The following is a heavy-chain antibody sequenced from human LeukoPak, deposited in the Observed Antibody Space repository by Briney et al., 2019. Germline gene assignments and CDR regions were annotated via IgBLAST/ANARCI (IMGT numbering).Heavy chain of an antibody. CDR3: ARDPYSGGYGAYYYYYMDV. V-gene: IGHV3-21*01. CDR1: GFTFSAYN. Sequence: PGGSLRLSCAASGFTFSAYNMNWVRRTPGKGLEWVSSITTSSSYMFYADSVRGRFTISRDNAENSLDLQMNSLRDEDTAVYYCARDPYSGGYGAYYYYYMDVWGKGTTVTVSS. CDR2: ITTSSSYM. D-gene: IGHD6-19*01. J-gene: IGHJ6*03.